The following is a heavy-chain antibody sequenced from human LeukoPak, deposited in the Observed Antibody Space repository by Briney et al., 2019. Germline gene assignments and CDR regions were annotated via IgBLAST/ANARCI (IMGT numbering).Heavy chain of an antibody. CDR1: GYSFSYYW. J-gene: IGHJ4*02. Sequence: GESLKISCQGSGYSFSYYWIGWVRQTPGKGLEWMGLIYPDDSVTRYSPSFHGQVTISADKSTRTAYLQWSSLKASDTAIFYCARSQFGDSLSDFFFDSWGQGTLVTVSS. CDR3: ARSQFGDSLSDFFFDS. V-gene: IGHV5-51*01. D-gene: IGHD3-10*01. CDR2: IYPDDSVT.